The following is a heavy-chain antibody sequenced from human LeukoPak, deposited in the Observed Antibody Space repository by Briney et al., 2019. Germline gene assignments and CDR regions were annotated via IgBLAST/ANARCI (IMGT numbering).Heavy chain of an antibody. J-gene: IGHJ4*02. CDR2: ISSNGRST. V-gene: IGHV3-64D*09. Sequence: GALRLSCFGLGFHFSSYAMDWVRPAPREGLEYVSGISSNGRSTYYADSVKGRFTISRDNSKNTLYLQMSSLRAEDTAVYYCVKITSSSGGDYWGQGTLVTVSS. CDR1: GFHFSSYA. D-gene: IGHD6-19*01. CDR3: VKITSSSGGDY.